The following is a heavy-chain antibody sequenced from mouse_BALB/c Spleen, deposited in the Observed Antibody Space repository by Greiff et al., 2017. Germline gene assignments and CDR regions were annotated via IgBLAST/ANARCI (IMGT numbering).Heavy chain of an antibody. CDR3: ARRGLRYAMDY. D-gene: IGHD1-1*01. V-gene: IGHV5-9-1*01. Sequence: EVMLVASGGGLVKPGGSLKLSCAASGFTFSSYAMSWVRQTPEKRLEWVATISSGGSYTYYPDSVKGRFTISRDNAKNTLYLQMSSLRSEDTAMYYCARRGLRYAMDYWGQGTSGTVSS. CDR2: ISSGGSYT. J-gene: IGHJ4*01. CDR1: GFTFSSYA.